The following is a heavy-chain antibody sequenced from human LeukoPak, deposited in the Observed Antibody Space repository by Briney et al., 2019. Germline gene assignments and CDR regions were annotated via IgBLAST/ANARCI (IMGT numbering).Heavy chain of an antibody. Sequence: EASVKVSCKASGYTFTTYTMHWVRQAPGQRLEWMGWINADTGNTKCSQEFQGRLTITGDTSASTVYMDLSSLKSEDMAVYYCARSGGSRGTVTPPGDFWGQGTLVTVSS. J-gene: IGHJ4*02. D-gene: IGHD4-17*01. CDR1: GYTFTTYT. CDR3: ARSGGSRGTVTPPGDF. CDR2: INADTGNT. V-gene: IGHV1-3*03.